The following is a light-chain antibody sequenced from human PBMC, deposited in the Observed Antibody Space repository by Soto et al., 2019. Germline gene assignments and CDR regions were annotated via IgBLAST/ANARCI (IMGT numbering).Light chain of an antibody. Sequence: DIQMTQSPSTLSASVGDRVTITCRASQSISSWLAWYQQKPGKAPKLLIYKASSLECGVPSRFSGSGSGTEFTLTISSLQPDDFATYYCQQYNSDSWTFGQGTKVEIK. J-gene: IGKJ1*01. CDR2: KAS. CDR1: QSISSW. CDR3: QQYNSDSWT. V-gene: IGKV1-5*03.